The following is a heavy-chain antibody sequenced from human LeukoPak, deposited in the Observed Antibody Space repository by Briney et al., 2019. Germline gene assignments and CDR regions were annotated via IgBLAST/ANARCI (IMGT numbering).Heavy chain of an antibody. D-gene: IGHD3/OR15-3a*01. Sequence: PGGSLRLSCAASGFTFSSYAMSWVRQAPGKGLEWVSAISGSGDSTYYADSVKGRFTISRDNSKNTLYLQMNSLRAEDTAVYYCAKDSVHDFEGSGWIDYWGQGTLVTVSS. CDR2: ISGSGDST. CDR1: GFTFSSYA. J-gene: IGHJ4*02. CDR3: AKDSVHDFEGSGWIDY. V-gene: IGHV3-23*01.